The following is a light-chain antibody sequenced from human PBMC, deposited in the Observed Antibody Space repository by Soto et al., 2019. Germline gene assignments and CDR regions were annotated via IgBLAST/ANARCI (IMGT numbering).Light chain of an antibody. CDR2: EVT. Sequence: QSALTQPPSVSGSPGQSVTISCTGTSSDVGYYNRVSWYQQPPGTAPKVMIYEVTKRPSGVPDRFSGPKSDNTASLTISGLQAEDEADYYCSSHTSSGAYVFGTGTKVTVL. V-gene: IGLV2-18*02. CDR1: SSDVGYYNR. J-gene: IGLJ1*01. CDR3: SSHTSSGAYV.